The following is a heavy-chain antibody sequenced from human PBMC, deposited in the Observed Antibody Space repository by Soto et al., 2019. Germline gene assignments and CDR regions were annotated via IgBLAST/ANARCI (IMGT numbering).Heavy chain of an antibody. CDR1: GGSISGGYY. J-gene: IGHJ4*02. Sequence: PSETLSLTCAVSGGSISGGYYWGWIRQPPGKGLEWIGYIHYRGRTSYNPSLESRASISLDTSGHHFSLKLTSVTAADTAVYYCARCRDAFGFDSWGQGTLVTVSS. CDR3: ARCRDAFGFDS. D-gene: IGHD2-15*01. V-gene: IGHV4-31*11. CDR2: IHYRGRT.